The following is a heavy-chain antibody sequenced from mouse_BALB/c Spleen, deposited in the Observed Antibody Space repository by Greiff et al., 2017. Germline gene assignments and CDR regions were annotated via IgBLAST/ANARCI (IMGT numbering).Heavy chain of an antibody. CDR2: INPYNDGT. D-gene: IGHD5-1*01. V-gene: IGHV1-14*01. Sequence: EVQLQQSGPELVKPGASVKMSCKASGYTFTSYVMHWVKQKPGQGLEWIGYINPYNDGTKYNEKFKGKATLTSDKSSSTAYMERSSLTSEDSAVYYCARERDMSTHWYFDVWGAGTTVTVSS. J-gene: IGHJ1*01. CDR1: GYTFTSYV. CDR3: ARERDMSTHWYFDV.